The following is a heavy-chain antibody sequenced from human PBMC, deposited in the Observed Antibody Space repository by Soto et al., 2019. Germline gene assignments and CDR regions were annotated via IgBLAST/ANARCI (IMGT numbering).Heavy chain of an antibody. D-gene: IGHD6-19*01. CDR1: GGSITSGGYY. Sequence: QVQLQESGPGLVKPSQTLSLTCTVSGGSITSGGYYWSWIRQHPGKGLEWNGYIYYIGSTHYNPSLKSLVTIAVDTTKNQCSLKLSSVTAADTVVYYCAREGQWPGRAAYYYGMDDWGQGTTVTVSS. CDR3: AREGQWPGRAAYYYGMDD. J-gene: IGHJ6*02. V-gene: IGHV4-31*01. CDR2: IYYIGST.